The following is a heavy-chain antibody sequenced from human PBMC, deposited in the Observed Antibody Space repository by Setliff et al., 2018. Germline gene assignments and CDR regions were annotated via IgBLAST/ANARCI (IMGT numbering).Heavy chain of an antibody. D-gene: IGHD2-2*01. V-gene: IGHV1-18*01. CDR1: GYTFSHSG. Sequence: ASVKVSCKASGYTFSHSGITWVRQAPGQGLEWMGWISVYTGNTNYAPKLQGRVTMTTDASTSTAYMELRGLTSDDTAVYYCERLVRYCSTTSCQRTSGDDFWGLGTLVTVS. J-gene: IGHJ4*02. CDR3: ERLVRYCSTTSCQRTSGDDF. CDR2: ISVYTGNT.